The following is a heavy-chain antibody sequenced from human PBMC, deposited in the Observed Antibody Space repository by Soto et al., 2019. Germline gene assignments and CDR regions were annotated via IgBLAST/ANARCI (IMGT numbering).Heavy chain of an antibody. J-gene: IGHJ5*02. V-gene: IGHV3-23*01. CDR2: ISGSGGST. Sequence: EVQLLESGGGLVQPGGSLRLSWAASGFTFSSYAMSWVRQAPGKGLEWVSAISGSGGSTYYADSVKGRFTISRDNSKNTLYLQMNSLRAEDTAVYYCAKALFSSSSYNWFDPWGQGTLVTVSS. CDR3: AKALFSSSSYNWFDP. CDR1: GFTFSSYA. D-gene: IGHD6-6*01.